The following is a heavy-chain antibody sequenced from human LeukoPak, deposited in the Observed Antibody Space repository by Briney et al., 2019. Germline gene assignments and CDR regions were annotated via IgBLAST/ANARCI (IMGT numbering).Heavy chain of an antibody. Sequence: GGSLRLSCAASGFTFSSYGMHWVRQAPGKGLEWVAFIRYDGSNKYYADPVKGRFTISRDNSKNTLYLQMNSLRAEDTAVYYCAKDPTIFGVVMVYFDYWGQGTLVTVSS. CDR3: AKDPTIFGVVMVYFDY. V-gene: IGHV3-30*02. CDR2: IRYDGSNK. CDR1: GFTFSSYG. J-gene: IGHJ4*02. D-gene: IGHD3-3*01.